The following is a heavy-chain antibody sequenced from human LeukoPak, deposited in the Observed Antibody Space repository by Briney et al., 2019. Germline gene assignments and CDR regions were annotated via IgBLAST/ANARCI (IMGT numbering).Heavy chain of an antibody. J-gene: IGHJ5*02. CDR3: ARVAAPPIVVVVAAAKYNWFDP. CDR2: IYYSGST. CDR1: GGSISSYY. Sequence: PSETLSLTCTVSGGSISSYYWSWIRQPPGKGLEWIGYIYYSGSTYYNPSLKSRVTISVDTSKNQFSLKLSSVTAADTAVYYCARVAAPPIVVVVAAAKYNWFDPWGQGTLVTVSS. V-gene: IGHV4-59*12. D-gene: IGHD2-15*01.